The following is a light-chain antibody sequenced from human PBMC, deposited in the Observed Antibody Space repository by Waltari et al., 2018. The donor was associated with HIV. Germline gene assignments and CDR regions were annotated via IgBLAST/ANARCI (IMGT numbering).Light chain of an antibody. CDR3: SSYTASSTLV. V-gene: IGLV2-14*01. CDR2: KVT. CDR1: YSDVGCYNY. J-gene: IGLJ2*01. Sequence: QSALTQPASVSGSPGQSITISSTGTYSDVGCYNYVSWFQQRPGKAPKLIVYKVTHRPSGVSNRFSASKSGNTASLTISGVQAEDEADYYCSSYTASSTLVFGGGTKLTVL.